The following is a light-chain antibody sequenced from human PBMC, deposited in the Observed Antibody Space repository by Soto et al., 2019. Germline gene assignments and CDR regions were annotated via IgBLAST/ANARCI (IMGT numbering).Light chain of an antibody. V-gene: IGLV2-11*01. CDR2: DVT. J-gene: IGLJ1*01. CDR1: SSDVGDYDF. CDR3: CSYAGSYTLYV. Sequence: QSALTQPRSVFGSPGQSVTISCTATSSDVGDYDFVSWYQQHPAKAPKLIVYDVTKRPSGVPDRFSGSKSGNTASLTISGLQAEDEADYYCCSYAGSYTLYVFGTGTKVTVL.